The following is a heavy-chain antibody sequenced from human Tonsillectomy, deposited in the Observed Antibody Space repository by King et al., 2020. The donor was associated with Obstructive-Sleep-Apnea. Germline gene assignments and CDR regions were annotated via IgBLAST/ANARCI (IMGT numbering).Heavy chain of an antibody. V-gene: IGHV7-4-1*02. CDR3: ARVIGTYFGSGFGY. D-gene: IGHD3-10*01. Sequence: VQLVQSGSELRKPGASVKVACKASGYIFTTYAMNWVRQAPGQGLECMGWINTNTGVPTYAQDFTGRFVFSLDTSVRTAYLEISGLKAEDTAVYYCARVIGTYFGSGFGYWGRGTLVTVSS. J-gene: IGHJ4*02. CDR2: INTNTGVP. CDR1: GYIFTTYA.